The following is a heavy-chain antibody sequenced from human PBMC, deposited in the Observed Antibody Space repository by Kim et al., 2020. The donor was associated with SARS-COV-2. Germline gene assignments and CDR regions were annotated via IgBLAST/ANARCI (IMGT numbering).Heavy chain of an antibody. V-gene: IGHV4-34*01. J-gene: IGHJ4*02. CDR3: ARGRVYGSGSYFYY. Sequence: NPSLKSRVTISVDTSKNQFSLKLSSVTAADTAVYYCARGRVYGSGSYFYYWGQGTLVTVSS. D-gene: IGHD3-10*01.